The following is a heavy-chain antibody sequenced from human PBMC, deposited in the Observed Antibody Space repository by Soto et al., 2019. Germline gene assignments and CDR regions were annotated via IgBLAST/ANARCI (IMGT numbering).Heavy chain of an antibody. CDR2: IYYSGST. CDR1: GGSISSSSYY. J-gene: IGHJ5*02. Sequence: PSETLSLTCTVSGGSISSSSYYWGWIRQPPGKGLEWIGSIYYSGSTYYNPSLKSRVTISVDTSKNQFSLKLSSVTAADTAVYYCARRHSSSWPTNWFDPWGQGTLVTVSS. V-gene: IGHV4-39*01. D-gene: IGHD6-13*01. CDR3: ARRHSSSWPTNWFDP.